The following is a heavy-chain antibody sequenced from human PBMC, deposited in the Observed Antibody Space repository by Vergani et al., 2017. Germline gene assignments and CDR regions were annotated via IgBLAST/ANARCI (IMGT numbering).Heavy chain of an antibody. Sequence: QVQLQESGPGLVKPSETLSLTCTVSGGSISSYYWSWIRQPPGKGLEWIGYIYYSGSTNYNPSLKSRVTISVDTSKNQFSLKLSSVTAADTAVYYCARSYDFWGGNFDYWGQGTLVTVSS. D-gene: IGHD3-3*01. CDR2: IYYSGST. V-gene: IGHV4-59*01. CDR1: GGSISSYY. J-gene: IGHJ4*02. CDR3: ARSYDFWGGNFDY.